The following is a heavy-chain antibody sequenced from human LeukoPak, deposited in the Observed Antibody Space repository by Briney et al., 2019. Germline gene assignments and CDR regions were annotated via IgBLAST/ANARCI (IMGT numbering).Heavy chain of an antibody. V-gene: IGHV4-39*07. Sequence: SETLSLTCTVSGDSIMSSGSYWGWLRQPPGKARELIGSVSSSRGTHYSPSLNNLLSISMDTSQNQFSLRLSSVTVAETAVYYSATYIGGSMFEHWGQGAPVTVSS. J-gene: IGHJ4*02. CDR1: GDSIMSSGSY. D-gene: IGHD3-10*01. CDR3: ATYIGGSMFEH. CDR2: VSSSRGT.